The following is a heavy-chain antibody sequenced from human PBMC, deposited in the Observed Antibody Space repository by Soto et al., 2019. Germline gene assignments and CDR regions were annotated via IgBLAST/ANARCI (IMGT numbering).Heavy chain of an antibody. J-gene: IGHJ4*02. V-gene: IGHV4-39*07. CDR2: IYYSGST. CDR1: GGSVSSSSYY. Sequence: SETLSLTCTVSGGSVSSSSYYWGWIRQPPGKGLEWIGDIYYSGSTDYNPSLKSRVTISVDTSKNQFSLKLSSVTAADTAVYYCARSGEYMVYFDYWGQGTLVTVSS. D-gene: IGHD6-6*01. CDR3: ARSGEYMVYFDY.